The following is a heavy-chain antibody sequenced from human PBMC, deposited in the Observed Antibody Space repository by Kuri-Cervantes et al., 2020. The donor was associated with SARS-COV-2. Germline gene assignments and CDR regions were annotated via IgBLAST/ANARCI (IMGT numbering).Heavy chain of an antibody. Sequence: GGSLRLSCAASGFTFSSYWMHWVRQAPGKGLVWVSRINSDGSSTSYADSVKGRLTISRDNAKNSLYLQMNSLRDEDTAVYYCARDLLNVWSGYYYYYGMDVWGQGTTVTVSS. V-gene: IGHV3-74*01. CDR3: ARDLLNVWSGYYYYYGMDV. CDR1: GFTFSSYW. J-gene: IGHJ6*02. D-gene: IGHD3-3*01. CDR2: INSDGSST.